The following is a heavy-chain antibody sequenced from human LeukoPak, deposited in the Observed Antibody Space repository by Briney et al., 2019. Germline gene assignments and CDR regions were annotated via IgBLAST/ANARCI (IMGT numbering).Heavy chain of an antibody. CDR2: IYNSGST. CDR3: ARSDTIYYFDS. V-gene: IGHV4-59*08. J-gene: IGHJ4*02. D-gene: IGHD5-24*01. Sequence: PSETLSLTCIVSGGSISSYYWSWIRQPPGKGLEWIGYIYNSGSTDYNPSLKSRVTISLDTSKSQFSLKLTSVTATDTAVYYCARSDTIYYFDSWGQGTLVSVSS. CDR1: GGSISSYY.